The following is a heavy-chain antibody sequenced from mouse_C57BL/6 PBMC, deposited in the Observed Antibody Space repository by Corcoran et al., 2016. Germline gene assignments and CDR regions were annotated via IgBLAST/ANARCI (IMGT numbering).Heavy chain of an antibody. J-gene: IGHJ2*01. V-gene: IGHV1-76*01. CDR1: GYTFTDYY. Sequence: QVQLKQSGAELVRPGASVKLSCKASGYTFTDYYINWGKQRPGQGLEWIARIYPGSGNTYYNEKFKGKATLTAEKYSSTAYMQLSSLTSEDSAVYFCANYYGSSYGWGQGTTLTVSS. D-gene: IGHD1-1*01. CDR2: IYPGSGNT. CDR3: ANYYGSSYG.